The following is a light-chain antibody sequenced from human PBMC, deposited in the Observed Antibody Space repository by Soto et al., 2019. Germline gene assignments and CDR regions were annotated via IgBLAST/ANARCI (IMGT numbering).Light chain of an antibody. CDR3: QHYNNWPRT. CDR1: QSVSSY. V-gene: IGKV3-15*01. J-gene: IGKJ1*01. CDR2: GTS. Sequence: ELVMTQSPATLSVSPGERASLSCMASQSVSSYLAWYQQKPGRAPRLLIYGTSTRATGIPATFIGSGSGTEYTLTISSLQSEDFAVYYCQHYNNWPRTFGQGTKVEVK.